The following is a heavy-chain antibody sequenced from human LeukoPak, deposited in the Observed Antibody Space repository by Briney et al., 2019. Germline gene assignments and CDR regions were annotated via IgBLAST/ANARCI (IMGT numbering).Heavy chain of an antibody. CDR3: AKAFWSGSIYYFDY. V-gene: IGHV3-23*01. D-gene: IGHD3-3*01. CDR1: GFTFSSYA. J-gene: IGHJ4*02. CDR2: ISGSGGST. Sequence: GGSLRLSCAASGFTFSSYAISWVRQAPGKGLEWVSAISGSGGSTYYADSVKGRFTISRDNSKNTLYLQMNSLRAEDTAVYYCAKAFWSGSIYYFDYWGQGTLVTVSS.